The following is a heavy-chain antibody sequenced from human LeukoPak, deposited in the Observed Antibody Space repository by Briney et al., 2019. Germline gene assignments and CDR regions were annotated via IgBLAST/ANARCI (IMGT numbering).Heavy chain of an antibody. J-gene: IGHJ3*02. Sequence: PGESLKISCKGSGYSFTSYWIGWVRQMPGKGLEWMGIIYPRDSDTRYSPSFQGQVTISADKSINTAYLQWSGLKASDTAVYYCARHVTTASAARGFDIWGQGTMVTVSS. CDR1: GYSFTSYW. V-gene: IGHV5-51*01. CDR2: IYPRDSDT. D-gene: IGHD1-14*01. CDR3: ARHVTTASAARGFDI.